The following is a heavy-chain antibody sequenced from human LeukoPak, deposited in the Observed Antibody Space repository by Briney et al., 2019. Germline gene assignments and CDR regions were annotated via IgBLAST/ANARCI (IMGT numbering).Heavy chain of an antibody. CDR3: ARYSYGLAFDY. CDR1: GFTFSSYW. CDR2: INSDGSST. D-gene: IGHD5-18*01. J-gene: IGHJ4*02. Sequence: GGSLRLSCAASGFTFSSYWMHWVRQAPGKGLVWVSRINSDGSSTSYADSVKGRFTISRDNAKNTLYLQMNSLRAEDTAVYYCARYSYGLAFDYWGQGTLVTVSS. V-gene: IGHV3-74*01.